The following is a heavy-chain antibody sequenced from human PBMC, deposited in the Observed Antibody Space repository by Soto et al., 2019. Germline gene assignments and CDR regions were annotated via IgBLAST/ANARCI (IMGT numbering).Heavy chain of an antibody. V-gene: IGHV3-15*01. D-gene: IGHD6-19*01. CDR3: STDLRDSRGWAPDDY. Sequence: EVQLVESGGGLVKPGGSLRLSCAASGFTFSNAWMSWVRQAPGKGLEWVGRIKSKTDGGTTDYAAPVKGRFTISRDDSKNTLYVQMNSLKTENTAVYYCSTDLRDSRGWAPDDYWGQGTLVSVSS. J-gene: IGHJ4*02. CDR2: IKSKTDGGTT. CDR1: GFTFSNAW.